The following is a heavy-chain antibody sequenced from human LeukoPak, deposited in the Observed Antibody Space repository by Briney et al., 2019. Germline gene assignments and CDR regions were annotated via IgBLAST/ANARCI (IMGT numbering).Heavy chain of an antibody. CDR1: GGTFSSYA. CDR2: IIPIFGTA. Sequence: GASVNVSCKASGGTFSSYAISWVRQAPGQGLEWMGGIIPIFGTANYAQKFQGRVTITADESTSTAYMELSSLRSEDTAVYYCARVLGGGEMYWGQGTLVTVSS. CDR3: ARVLGGGEMY. V-gene: IGHV1-69*13. D-gene: IGHD3-10*01. J-gene: IGHJ4*02.